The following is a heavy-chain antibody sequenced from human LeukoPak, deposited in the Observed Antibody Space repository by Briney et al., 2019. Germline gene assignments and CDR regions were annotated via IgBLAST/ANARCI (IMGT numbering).Heavy chain of an antibody. D-gene: IGHD6-13*01. J-gene: IGHJ6*02. CDR3: AREIAAARSTSTRYYYGMDV. Sequence: SETLSLTCTVSGGSISSGGYYWSWIRQHPGEGLEWIGYIYYSGSTYYNPSLKSRVTISVDTSKNQFSLKLSSVTAADTAVYYCAREIAAARSTSTRYYYGMDVWGQGTTVTVSS. CDR2: IYYSGST. V-gene: IGHV4-31*03. CDR1: GGSISSGGYY.